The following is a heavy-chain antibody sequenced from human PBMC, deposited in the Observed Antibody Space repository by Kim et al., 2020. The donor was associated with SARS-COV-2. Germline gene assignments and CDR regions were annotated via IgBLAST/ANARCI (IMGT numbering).Heavy chain of an antibody. CDR1: GYTFTSYD. CDR3: ARGPVRWPTNGGWFDP. CDR2: MNPNSGNT. J-gene: IGHJ5*02. V-gene: IGHV1-8*01. D-gene: IGHD7-27*01. Sequence: ASVKVSCKASGYTFTSYDINWVRQATGQGLEWMGWMNPNSGNTGYAQKFQGRVTMTRNTSISTAYMELSSLRSEDTAVYYCARGPVRWPTNGGWFDPWGQGTLVTVSS.